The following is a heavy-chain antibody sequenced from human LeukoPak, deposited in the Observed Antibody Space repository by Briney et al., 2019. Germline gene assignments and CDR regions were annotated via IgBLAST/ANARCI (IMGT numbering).Heavy chain of an antibody. D-gene: IGHD6-6*01. J-gene: IGHJ6*02. CDR2: INPSGGST. V-gene: IGHV1-46*01. Sequence: ASVKVSCKASGCTFTSYYMHWVRQAPGQGLEWMGIINPSGGSTSYAQKFQGRVTMTRDTSTSTVYMELSSLRSEDTAVYYCARDYKVELVLHYYYYYGMDVWGQGTTVTVSS. CDR1: GCTFTSYY. CDR3: ARDYKVELVLHYYYYYGMDV.